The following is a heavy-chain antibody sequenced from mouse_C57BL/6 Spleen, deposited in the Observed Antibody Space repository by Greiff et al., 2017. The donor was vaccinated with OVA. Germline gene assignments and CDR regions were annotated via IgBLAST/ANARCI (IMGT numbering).Heavy chain of an antibody. D-gene: IGHD4-1*01. CDR3: AKAGTWYFDV. CDR2: IYPGDGYT. J-gene: IGHJ1*03. V-gene: IGHV1-82*01. CDR1: GYAFSSSW. Sequence: QVQLQQSGPELVKPGASVKISCKASGYAFSSSWMNWVKQRPGKGLEWIGRIYPGDGYTNYHGKFKGKATLTADKSSSTAYMQLSSLTSEDSAVYFCAKAGTWYFDVWGTGTTVTVSS.